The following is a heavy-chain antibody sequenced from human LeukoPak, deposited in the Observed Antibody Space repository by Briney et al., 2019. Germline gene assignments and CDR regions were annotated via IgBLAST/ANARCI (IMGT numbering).Heavy chain of an antibody. CDR2: INPNTGDT. CDR3: ARIKTYYDNSNWEAVDY. V-gene: IGHV1-2*02. D-gene: IGHD3-22*01. CDR1: GYTFTGYS. Sequence: ASVKVSCEASGYTFTGYSMHWVRQAPGQGLEWMGWINPNTGDTNYAQRFQGRVTMTRDTSISTACMELTRLRSDDAAIYYCARIKTYYDNSNWEAVDYWGQGTLVTVSS. J-gene: IGHJ4*02.